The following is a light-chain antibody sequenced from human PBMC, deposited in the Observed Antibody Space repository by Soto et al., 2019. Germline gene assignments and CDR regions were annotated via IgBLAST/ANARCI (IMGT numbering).Light chain of an antibody. V-gene: IGKV3-20*01. J-gene: IGKJ1*01. CDR2: GTS. CDR3: QQYANSRT. Sequence: EIVLTQSPGTLSWSPGERATLFCRASQSVNINYFAWYQQKSGQAPRLLIYGTSNRASGIPDRFSGSGSGTDFTLSISGLEPEDFAVYFCQQYANSRTFGQGTKVEIK. CDR1: QSVNINY.